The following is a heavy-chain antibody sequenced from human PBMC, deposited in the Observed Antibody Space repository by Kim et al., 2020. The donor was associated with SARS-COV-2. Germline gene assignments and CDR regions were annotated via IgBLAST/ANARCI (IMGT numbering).Heavy chain of an antibody. D-gene: IGHD6-19*01. CDR3: VRAPVASH. V-gene: IGHV3-7*04. Sequence: VRATYLVDTVKGRSTISRDNAKNTPYLEMKSLRVEDAAVYYCVRAPVASHWGQGTLVTVSS. CDR2: VRAT. J-gene: IGHJ4*02.